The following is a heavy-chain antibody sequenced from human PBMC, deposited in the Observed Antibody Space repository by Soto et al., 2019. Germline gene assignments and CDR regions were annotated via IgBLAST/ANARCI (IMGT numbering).Heavy chain of an antibody. CDR3: ARDLYFFGSGTSFDH. CDR1: GFTFSSYE. CDR2: IGTSGSTI. D-gene: IGHD3-10*01. V-gene: IGHV3-48*03. Sequence: EVQLVESGGGLVQPGGTLRLSCAASGFTFSSYEMNWVRQAPGAGLEWVSYIGTSGSTIYYSDSVKGRFTISRDNAKNSPYLQMNSLRAEDTAVYYCARDLYFFGSGTSFDHWGQGTLVTVSS. J-gene: IGHJ4*02.